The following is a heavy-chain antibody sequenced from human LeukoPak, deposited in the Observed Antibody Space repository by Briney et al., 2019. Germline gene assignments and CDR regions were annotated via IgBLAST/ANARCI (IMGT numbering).Heavy chain of an antibody. D-gene: IGHD3/OR15-3a*01. V-gene: IGHV3-21*04. CDR3: AREDFFTPHS. J-gene: IGHJ4*02. CDR1: GLTFSTYA. CDR2: IGFSSIGYSSDHL. Sequence: GGSLRLSCAASGLTFSTYAMSWVRQAPGKGLEWVSSIGFSSIGYSSDHLKYADSVKGRFTISRDNAKNSLFLQMDSLRAEDTAVYFCAREDFFTPHSWGQGTLVTVSS.